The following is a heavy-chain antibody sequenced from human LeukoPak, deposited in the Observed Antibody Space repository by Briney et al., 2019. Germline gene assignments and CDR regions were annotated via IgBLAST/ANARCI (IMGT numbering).Heavy chain of an antibody. V-gene: IGHV3-23*01. J-gene: IGHJ5*02. Sequence: PGGSLRLSCAASGFTFRDFAMNWVRQAPGKGLEWVSIISRSGEISYHANSVTGRFTISRDNSKSTLYLQMNSLRAEDTAVYYCAKDWSSIVVVPAAIPWGQGTLVTVSS. D-gene: IGHD2-2*01. CDR1: GFTFRDFA. CDR3: AKDWSSIVVVPAAIP. CDR2: ISRSGEIS.